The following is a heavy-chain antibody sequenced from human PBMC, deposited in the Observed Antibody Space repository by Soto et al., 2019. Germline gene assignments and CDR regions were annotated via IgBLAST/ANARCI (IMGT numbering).Heavy chain of an antibody. D-gene: IGHD3-9*01. Sequence: PSETLSLTWTVSGGSISSYYWGWIRQPPGKGLEWIGYIYYSGSTNYNPSLKSRVTISVDASKNQFFLKLSSVTAADTAVYYCAREFDEYRTPSGIGYWGQGTLVTVSS. CDR3: AREFDEYRTPSGIGY. V-gene: IGHV4-59*01. CDR2: IYYSGST. J-gene: IGHJ4*02. CDR1: GGSISSYY.